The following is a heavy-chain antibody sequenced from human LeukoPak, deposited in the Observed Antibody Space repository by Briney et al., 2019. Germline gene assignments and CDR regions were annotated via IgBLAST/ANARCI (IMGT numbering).Heavy chain of an antibody. Sequence: GASVKVSCKASGYTFTSYAMNWVRQAPGPGVEWMGIINPSGGSTSYAQKFQGRVTMTRDTSTSTVYMELSSLRSEDTAVYYCARDGYGSGSYMFDYWGQGTLVTVSS. CDR2: INPSGGST. J-gene: IGHJ4*02. CDR1: GYTFTSYA. CDR3: ARDGYGSGSYMFDY. D-gene: IGHD3-10*01. V-gene: IGHV1-46*01.